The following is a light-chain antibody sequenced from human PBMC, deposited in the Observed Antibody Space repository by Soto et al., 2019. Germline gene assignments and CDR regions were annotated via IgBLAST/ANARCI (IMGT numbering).Light chain of an antibody. CDR3: CSYTGSYSYV. J-gene: IGLJ1*01. CDR1: SSGVGGYSY. Sequence: QSALTQPHSVSGSPGQSVTISCTGTSSGVGGYSYVSWYQQHPGKAPELIIYDVTERPSGVPDRFSGSKSGNTASLTISGLQAEDEGDYYCCSYTGSYSYVFGIGTKLTVL. CDR2: DVT. V-gene: IGLV2-11*01.